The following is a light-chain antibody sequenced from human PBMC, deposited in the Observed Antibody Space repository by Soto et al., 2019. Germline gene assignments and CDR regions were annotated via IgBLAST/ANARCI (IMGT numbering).Light chain of an antibody. CDR2: GAS. V-gene: IGKV3-15*01. Sequence: EIVMTQSPATLSVSPGERATLSCGASQSVSSNLAWYQQKPGQAPRLLIYGASTRATGIPARFSGSGSGTEFTLTISSLQSEDFAVYYCQQYSNWRTFGQGTKLEIK. CDR3: QQYSNWRT. CDR1: QSVSSN. J-gene: IGKJ2*01.